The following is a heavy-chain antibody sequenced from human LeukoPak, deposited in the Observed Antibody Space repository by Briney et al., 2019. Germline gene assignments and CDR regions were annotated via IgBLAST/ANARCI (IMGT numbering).Heavy chain of an antibody. D-gene: IGHD3-10*01. V-gene: IGHV4-61*02. CDR2: IYTSGST. CDR1: GGSISSGSYY. J-gene: IGHJ6*03. CDR3: ARGPVGYYYHYHMDV. Sequence: PSETLSLTCTVSGGSISSGSYYWSWIRQPAGKGLEWIGRIYTSGSTNYNPSLKSRVTISVDTSKNQFSLKLSSVTAADTAVYYCARGPVGYYYHYHMDVWGKGTTVTISS.